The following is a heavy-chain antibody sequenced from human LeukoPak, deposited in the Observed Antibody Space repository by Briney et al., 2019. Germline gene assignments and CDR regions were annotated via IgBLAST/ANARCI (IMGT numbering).Heavy chain of an antibody. D-gene: IGHD6-13*01. CDR2: INWNGGST. J-gene: IGHJ4*02. V-gene: IGHV3-20*04. CDR3: AREFNSGGSSWYDY. Sequence: GGSLRLSCAASGFTFDDYGMSWVRQAPGKGLEWVSGINWNGGSTGYADSVKGRFTISRDNAKNSLYLQMNSLRAEGTALYYCAREFNSGGSSWYDYWGQGTLVTVSS. CDR1: GFTFDDYG.